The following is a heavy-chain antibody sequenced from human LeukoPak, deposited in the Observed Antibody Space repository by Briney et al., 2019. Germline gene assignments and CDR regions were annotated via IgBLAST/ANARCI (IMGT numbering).Heavy chain of an antibody. D-gene: IGHD4-17*01. CDR1: GFTFSSYA. V-gene: IGHV3-23*01. J-gene: IGHJ4*02. CDR3: AKATGYGGNQGIYYFDY. CDR2: ISGYGGTT. Sequence: GGSLRLSCAASGFTFSSYAMSWVRQAPGKGLEWVPGISGYGGTTYHADSVEGRFTISRDNSKNTLYLQMNSLRAEDTAVYYCAKATGYGGNQGIYYFDYWGQGTLVTVSS.